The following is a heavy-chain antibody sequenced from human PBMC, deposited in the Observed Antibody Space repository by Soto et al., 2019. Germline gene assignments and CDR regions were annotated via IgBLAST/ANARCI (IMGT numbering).Heavy chain of an antibody. J-gene: IGHJ6*02. CDR1: GGSVSSGRYY. V-gene: IGHV4-61*01. CDR3: AREGFYAGSGKYSYGYSPPRYYGMDV. D-gene: IGHD5-18*01. Sequence: SETLSLTCTVSGGSVSSGRYYWGWVRQALWEGVEWMGGLYYSGSTNYNPSLKSRVTISVDTSKNQFSLKLSLTPDDTAVYFCAREGFYAGSGKYSYGYSPPRYYGMDVWGQGTTVTVSS. CDR2: LYYSGST.